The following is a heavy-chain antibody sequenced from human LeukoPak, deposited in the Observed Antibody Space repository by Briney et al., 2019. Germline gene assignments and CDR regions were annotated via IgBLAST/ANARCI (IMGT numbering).Heavy chain of an antibody. J-gene: IGHJ4*02. Sequence: GRSLRLSCAASGFTFSNYGMHWVRQAPGKGLEWVAVIWYDGSNKYYADSVKGRFTISRDNSRNTLFVQMNSLRAEDTAVYYCARDYGSGSYVVDYWGQGTLVTVSS. V-gene: IGHV3-33*01. CDR2: IWYDGSNK. CDR1: GFTFSNYG. CDR3: ARDYGSGSYVVDY. D-gene: IGHD3-10*01.